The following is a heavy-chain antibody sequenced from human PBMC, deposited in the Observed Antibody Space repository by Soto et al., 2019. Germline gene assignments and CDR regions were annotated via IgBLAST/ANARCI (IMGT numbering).Heavy chain of an antibody. CDR1: GGSMSEYF. CDR3: ARDGYDVSGSPYPDY. V-gene: IGHV4-59*01. CDR2: IYYLGST. J-gene: IGHJ4*02. D-gene: IGHD3-10*01. Sequence: PSETLSLTCSVSGGSMSEYFWSWIRQSPGKGLEWIGYIYYLGSTDYNPSLKSRVTISVDTSKRQFSLRLTSVTAADTAVYYCARDGYDVSGSPYPDYWGPGTQVTVSS.